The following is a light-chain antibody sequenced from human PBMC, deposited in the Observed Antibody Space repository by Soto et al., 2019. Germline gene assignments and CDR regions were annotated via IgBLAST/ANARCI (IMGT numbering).Light chain of an antibody. J-gene: IGKJ1*01. CDR1: QSVLYSSNNKNY. CDR3: QQYYSTPPT. Sequence: DIVMTQSPDSLAVYLGERATINCKSSQSVLYSSNNKNYLAWYQQKPGQPPKLLIYWATTREAGVPDRFSGSGSGTDFTPTISSLQAEDVAVYYCQQYYSTPPTFGKGTKVEV. CDR2: WAT. V-gene: IGKV4-1*01.